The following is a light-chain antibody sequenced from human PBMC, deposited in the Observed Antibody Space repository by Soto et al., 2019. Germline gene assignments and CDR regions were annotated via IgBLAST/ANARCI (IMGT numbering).Light chain of an antibody. CDR1: QDISRF. CDR2: DTS. V-gene: IGKV1-17*03. Sequence: DVQMTQSPSAMSASVGDRVTITCRVSQDISRFVAWSQQKRGKAPERLIYDTSSLQPGVPARVSGSGSGTEFTLAVSGLHPEDFATDYCQQYNSYSWTFGQGTKV. J-gene: IGKJ1*01. CDR3: QQYNSYSWT.